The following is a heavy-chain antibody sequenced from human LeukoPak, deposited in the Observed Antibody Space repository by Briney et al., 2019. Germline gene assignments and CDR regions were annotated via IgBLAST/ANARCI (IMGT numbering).Heavy chain of an antibody. CDR1: GFTFSSYA. V-gene: IGHV3-23*01. J-gene: IGHJ6*02. D-gene: IGHD2-2*01. CDR2: ISGSGGST. CDR3: ARDGVVVVPAAMSYYYYGMDV. Sequence: GGSLRLSCAASGFTFSSYAMSWVRQAPGKGLEWVSGISGSGGSTYYADSVKGRFTISRDNSKNTLYLQMNSLRAEDTAVYYCARDGVVVVPAAMSYYYYGMDVWGQGTTVTVSS.